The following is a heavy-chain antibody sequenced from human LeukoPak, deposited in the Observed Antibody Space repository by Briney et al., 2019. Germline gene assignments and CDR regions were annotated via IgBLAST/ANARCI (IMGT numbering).Heavy chain of an antibody. V-gene: IGHV1-69*05. D-gene: IGHD6-13*01. CDR3: ARASLRYSSSWGFDP. CDR2: INTIFGTA. J-gene: IGHJ5*02. Sequence: GCSVKVSCKASCGTFSSYAISWVRQATGQGLEWMGGINTIFGTANYAQKFKGRVTITTDESTSTAYMELSSLSPEDTAVYYCARASLRYSSSWGFDPWGQGTLVTVSS. CDR1: CGTFSSYA.